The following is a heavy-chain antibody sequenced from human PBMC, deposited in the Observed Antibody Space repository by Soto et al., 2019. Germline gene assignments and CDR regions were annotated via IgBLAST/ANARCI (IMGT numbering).Heavy chain of an antibody. CDR2: IYYSRST. CDR3: ARGYSGYDD. CDR1: GGSISSGDYY. D-gene: IGHD5-12*01. J-gene: IGHJ4*02. V-gene: IGHV4-30-4*01. Sequence: QVQLQESGPGLVKPSQTLSLTCTVSGGSISSGDYYWSWIRQPPGKGLEWIGYIYYSRSTYYNPSLKSRLNISVDTSKNQFSRKVNSETAADTAVYYCARGYSGYDDGGQGTVVTVSS.